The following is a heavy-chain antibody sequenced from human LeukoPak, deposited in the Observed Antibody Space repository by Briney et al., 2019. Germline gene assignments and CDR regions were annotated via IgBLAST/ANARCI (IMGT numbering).Heavy chain of an antibody. CDR2: IDYDSSHI. J-gene: IGHJ4*02. Sequence: PGGSLRLSCAASGFTFSNSAMNWVRQVPGKGLEWVSSIDYDSSHIYYAASVRGRFTISRDNARNSVYLQMNSLRVEDTAVYYCARDPLRYLRVGHYDYWGQGTLVAVSP. CDR1: GFTFSNSA. V-gene: IGHV3-21*01. CDR3: ARDPLRYLRVGHYDY. D-gene: IGHD3-9*01.